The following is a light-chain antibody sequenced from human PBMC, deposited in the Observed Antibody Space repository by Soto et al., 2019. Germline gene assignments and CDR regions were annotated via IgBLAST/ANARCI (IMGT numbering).Light chain of an antibody. J-gene: IGLJ2*01. V-gene: IGLV1-44*01. CDR1: SSNIGSNP. Sequence: QSVLTQPPSASGTPGQRVTLSCSGSSSNIGSNPVNWYQQLPGTAPKLLIYSNNQRPSGVPDRLSGSKADTSASLAISGLQSEDEADYYCAAWDDSLKGVVFGGGVKVTVL. CDR3: AAWDDSLKGVV. CDR2: SNN.